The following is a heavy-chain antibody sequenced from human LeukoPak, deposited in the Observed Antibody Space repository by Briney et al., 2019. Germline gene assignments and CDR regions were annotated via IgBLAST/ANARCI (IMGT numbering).Heavy chain of an antibody. Sequence: GGSLRLSCAASGFTFSSYSMNWVRQAPGKGLEWVSSIGSSSSYIYYADSVKGRFTISRGNAKNSLYLQMNSLRAEDTAVYYCARADDSSGYYLDYWGQGTLATVSS. J-gene: IGHJ4*02. V-gene: IGHV3-21*01. D-gene: IGHD3-22*01. CDR1: GFTFSSYS. CDR3: ARADDSSGYYLDY. CDR2: IGSSSSYI.